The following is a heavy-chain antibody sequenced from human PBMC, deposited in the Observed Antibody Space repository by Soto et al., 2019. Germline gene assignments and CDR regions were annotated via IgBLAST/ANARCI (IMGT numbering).Heavy chain of an antibody. CDR2: IIPICGTA. Sequence: SVKVSCKASGYTFTSYYMHWVRQAPGQGLEWMGGIIPICGTANYAQKFQGRVTITADESTSTAYMELSSLRSEDTAVYYCARDRSDYGDRTGKIYYYYGMDVWGQGTTVTVSS. D-gene: IGHD4-17*01. CDR1: GYTFTSYY. V-gene: IGHV1-69*13. CDR3: ARDRSDYGDRTGKIYYYYGMDV. J-gene: IGHJ6*02.